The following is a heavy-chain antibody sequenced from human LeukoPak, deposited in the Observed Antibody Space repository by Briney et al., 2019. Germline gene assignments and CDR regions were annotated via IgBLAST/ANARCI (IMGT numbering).Heavy chain of an antibody. CDR2: MSGDSTIR. CDR3: AKGVGDYYDF. Sequence: GGSLRLSCAASGFTFSTFAMGWVRQAPEKGLEWVSVMSGDSTIRYYADSVKGRFTISRDNSQNTLFLQMNSLRADDTAIYYCAKGVGDYYDFWGRGTLVTVSS. V-gene: IGHV3-23*01. D-gene: IGHD4-17*01. CDR1: GFTFSTFA. J-gene: IGHJ4*02.